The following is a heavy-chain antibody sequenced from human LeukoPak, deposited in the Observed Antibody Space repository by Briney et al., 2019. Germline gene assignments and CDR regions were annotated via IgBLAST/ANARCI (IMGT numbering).Heavy chain of an antibody. J-gene: IGHJ4*02. CDR1: GGSISSSNFY. CDR2: IYYSGST. CDR3: ASGDYYDSSGWVY. D-gene: IGHD3-22*01. V-gene: IGHV4-39*07. Sequence: SETLSLTCTVSGGSISSSNFYWGWIRQPPGKGLEWIGSIYYSGSTYYNPSLESRVTISVDTSKNQFSLKLRSVTAADTAVYYCASGDYYDSSGWVYWGQGTLVTVSS.